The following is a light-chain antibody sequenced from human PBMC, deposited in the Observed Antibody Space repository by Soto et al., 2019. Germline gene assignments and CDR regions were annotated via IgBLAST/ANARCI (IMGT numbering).Light chain of an antibody. V-gene: IGLV1-40*01. Sequence: QSVLTQPPSVSGAPGQRVTISFTWSSSNIGAVYDVHWYQQLPGTAPKLLIYGSSNRPSGVPDRFSGSKSGTSASLAITGLQAVDEADYYCQSYDSSLRRVFGGGTKVTVL. CDR3: QSYDSSLRRV. CDR1: SSNIGAVYD. J-gene: IGLJ2*01. CDR2: GSS.